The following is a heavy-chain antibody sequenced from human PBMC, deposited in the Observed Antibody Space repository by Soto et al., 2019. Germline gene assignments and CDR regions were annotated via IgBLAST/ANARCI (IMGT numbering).Heavy chain of an antibody. Sequence: GGSLRLSCAASGFTFTNAWMSWVRQAPGKGLEWVGRIKSETDGGTTDYGATVKGRFTISRDDSKSTLSLQMNSLKTEDTAVYYCTTFIQPRGCAFDIWGQGTMVTVSS. D-gene: IGHD2-21*01. CDR2: IKSETDGGTT. CDR3: TTFIQPRGCAFDI. V-gene: IGHV3-15*01. J-gene: IGHJ3*02. CDR1: GFTFTNAW.